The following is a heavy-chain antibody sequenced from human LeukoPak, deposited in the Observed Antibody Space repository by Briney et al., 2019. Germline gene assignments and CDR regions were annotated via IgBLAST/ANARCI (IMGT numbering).Heavy chain of an antibody. V-gene: IGHV3-23*01. CDR3: AKALRAYCGGDCIRDS. Sequence: GGSLRLSCAVSGFTFSSHAMSWVRQAPGKGLEWVSVISGSGGSTYYADSVKGRFTTSRNNSKNTLYLQMNSLRAEDTAVYYCAKALRAYCGGDCIRDSWGQGTLVTVSS. CDR1: GFTFSSHA. D-gene: IGHD2-21*02. J-gene: IGHJ4*02. CDR2: ISGSGGST.